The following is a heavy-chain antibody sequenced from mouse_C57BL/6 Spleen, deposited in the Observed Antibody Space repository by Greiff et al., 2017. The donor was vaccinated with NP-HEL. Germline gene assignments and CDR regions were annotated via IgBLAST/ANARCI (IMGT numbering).Heavy chain of an antibody. CDR1: GFTFTDYY. V-gene: IGHV7-3*01. Sequence: EVHLVESGGGLVQPGGSLSLSCAASGFTFTDYYMSWVRQPPGKALEWLGFIRNKANGYTTEYSASVKGRFTISRDNPQSILYLLMHALRAEDSATYYCARCLYDYGGSWFSYWGHGTLVTVSA. CDR2: IRNKANGYTT. CDR3: ARCLYDYGGSWFSY. J-gene: IGHJ3*01. D-gene: IGHD2-4*01.